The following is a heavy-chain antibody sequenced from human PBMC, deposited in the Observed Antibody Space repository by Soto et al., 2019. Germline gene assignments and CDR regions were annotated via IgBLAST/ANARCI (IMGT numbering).Heavy chain of an antibody. V-gene: IGHV3-23*01. Sequence: EVQVLESGGGLVQPGGSLRLSCEGSGFTVSSHMMSWIRQAPGKGPEWVSTITTDGGTYYADSVKGRFAMSRDTSESTRYLQMNILGAEDTAAYYCAAHVSWSGCGCQYGAFAIRGQGTLVTVSS. CDR2: ITTDGGT. CDR1: GFTVSSHM. CDR3: AAHVSWSGCGCQYGAFAI. J-gene: IGHJ3*02. D-gene: IGHD3-3*01.